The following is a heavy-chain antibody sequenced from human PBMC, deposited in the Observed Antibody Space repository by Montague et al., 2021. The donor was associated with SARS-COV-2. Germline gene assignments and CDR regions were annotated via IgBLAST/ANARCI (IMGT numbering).Heavy chain of an antibody. CDR3: AHRLPAVAAFDY. CDR1: GFSLSTRTVG. Sequence: PALVKPTQTLTLTCTFSGFSLSTRTVGVGWIRQPPGKALEWLALIYWDDDKRNSPSLKSRLTITKVTSKNQVVLTMTNMDPVDTATYYCAHRLPAVAAFDYWGQGTLVTVSS. CDR2: IYWDDDK. V-gene: IGHV2-5*02. J-gene: IGHJ4*02. D-gene: IGHD6-6*01.